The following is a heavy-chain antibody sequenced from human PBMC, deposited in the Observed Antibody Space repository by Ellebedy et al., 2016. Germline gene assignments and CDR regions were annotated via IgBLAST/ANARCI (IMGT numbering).Heavy chain of an antibody. D-gene: IGHD2-21*01. J-gene: IGHJ4*02. V-gene: IGHV3-11*05. CDR2: ISSSSSYT. Sequence: LSLTXAVYGGSSSGYYWSWIRQASGKGLEWVSYISSSSSYTNYADSVKGRFTISRDNSKNSLYLQMNSLRTEDTALYYCAKDIAVEGLGGADYWGQGTLVTVSS. CDR1: GGSSSGYY. CDR3: AKDIAVEGLGGADY.